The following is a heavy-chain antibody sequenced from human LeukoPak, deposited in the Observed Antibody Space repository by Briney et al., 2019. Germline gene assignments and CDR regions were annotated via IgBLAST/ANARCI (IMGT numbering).Heavy chain of an antibody. CDR2: IWYDGSHE. D-gene: IGHD3-22*01. CDR3: AKDKLMIVVANYPYYFDS. Sequence: GRSLRLSCAASGFTFSSYGMNWVRQAPGKGLEWVAVIWYDGSHEYYADSVRGRFTISRDNSKDTLYLQMDSLRAEDTAVYYCAKDKLMIVVANYPYYFDSWGQGTLVTVSS. CDR1: GFTFSSYG. J-gene: IGHJ4*02. V-gene: IGHV3-33*06.